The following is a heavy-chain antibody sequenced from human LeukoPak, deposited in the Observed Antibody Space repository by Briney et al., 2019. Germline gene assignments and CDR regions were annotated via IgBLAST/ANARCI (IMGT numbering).Heavy chain of an antibody. CDR2: IYYSGST. D-gene: IGHD3-3*01. CDR3: ARFWSGAYDAFDI. Sequence: SETLSLTCAVYGGSFSGYYWGWIRQPPGKGLEWIGSIYYSGSTYYNPSLKSRVTISVDTSKNQFSLKLSSVTAADTAVYYCARFWSGAYDAFDIWGQGTMVTVSS. CDR1: GGSFSGYY. V-gene: IGHV4-39*01. J-gene: IGHJ3*02.